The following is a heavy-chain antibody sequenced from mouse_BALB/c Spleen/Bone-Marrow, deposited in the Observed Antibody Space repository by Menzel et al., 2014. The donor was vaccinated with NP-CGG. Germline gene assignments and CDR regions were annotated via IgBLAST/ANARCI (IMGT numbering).Heavy chain of an antibody. Sequence: QLQQSGPELVKPGASVKMSCKASGYTFTSYVMHWVKQKPGQGLEWIGEINPSNGRTNYNEKFKSKATLTVDKSSSTAYMQLSSLTSEDSAVYYCARRTTTVVATDYWGQGTTLTVSS. V-gene: IGHV1-14*01. D-gene: IGHD1-1*01. CDR2: INPSNGRT. CDR3: ARRTTTVVATDY. J-gene: IGHJ2*01. CDR1: GYTFTSYV.